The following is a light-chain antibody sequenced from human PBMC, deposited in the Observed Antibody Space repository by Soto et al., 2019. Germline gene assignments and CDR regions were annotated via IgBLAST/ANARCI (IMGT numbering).Light chain of an antibody. CDR1: SSNIGSNT. V-gene: IGLV1-44*01. CDR2: SNN. J-gene: IGLJ3*02. Sequence: QSVLTQPPSASGTPGQRVTLSCSGSSSNIGSNTVNWYQQLPGTAPKLLIYSNNQRPSGVPDRFSCSKSGTSASLAISGLQSEDEADYYCAAWDDSLNGWVFGGGTQLTVL. CDR3: AAWDDSLNGWV.